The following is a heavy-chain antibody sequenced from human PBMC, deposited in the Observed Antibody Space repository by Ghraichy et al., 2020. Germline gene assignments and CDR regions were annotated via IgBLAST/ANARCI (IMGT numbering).Heavy chain of an antibody. D-gene: IGHD2-2*01. V-gene: IGHV4-39*01. Sequence: SETLSLTCTVSGGSISSSSYHWGWIRQPPGKGLEWIGSIYYSGSTYYNPSLKSRVTISVDTSKNQSSLKLSSVTAADTAVYYCARLGIVPAALGSFDYWGQGTLVTVSS. CDR2: IYYSGST. J-gene: IGHJ4*02. CDR1: GGSISSSSYH. CDR3: ARLGIVPAALGSFDY.